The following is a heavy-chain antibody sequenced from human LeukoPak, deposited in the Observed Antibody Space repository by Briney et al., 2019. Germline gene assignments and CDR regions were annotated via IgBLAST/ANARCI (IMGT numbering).Heavy chain of an antibody. Sequence: GGSLRLSCAASGFTFSSYAMSWVRQAPGKGLEWVSSISRSDGTTYYADSVKGRFTISRDNSKNTLYLQMNSLRAEDTAVYYCARTLSGSYRDYWGQGTLVTVSS. CDR2: ISRSDGTT. CDR3: ARTLSGSYRDY. D-gene: IGHD1-26*01. CDR1: GFTFSSYA. J-gene: IGHJ4*02. V-gene: IGHV3-23*01.